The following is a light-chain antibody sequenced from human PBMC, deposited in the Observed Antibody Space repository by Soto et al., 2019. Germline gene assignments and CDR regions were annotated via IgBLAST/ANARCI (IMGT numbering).Light chain of an antibody. J-gene: IGLJ2*01. CDR1: RSDVGAYNY. V-gene: IGLV2-8*01. Sequence: QSALTQPPSASGSPGQSVTISCTGTRSDVGAYNYVSWYQQHPGKAPKLIIYEVNKRPSGVPDRFSGSKSGNTASLTVSGLQAGDEADYYCSSYAGSAMVFGGGTKLTVL. CDR2: EVN. CDR3: SSYAGSAMV.